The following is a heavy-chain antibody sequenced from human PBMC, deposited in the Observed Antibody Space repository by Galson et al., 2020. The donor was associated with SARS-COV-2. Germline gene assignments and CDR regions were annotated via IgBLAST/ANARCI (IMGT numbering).Heavy chain of an antibody. Sequence: ASVKVSCQASGYTFTGYYMHWVRQAPGQGLEWMGWINPNSGGTNYAQKFQGRVTMTRDTCISTSYMELSRLRSDDTAVYYCARADYCTNGVCFDYWGQGTLVTVSS. CDR2: INPNSGGT. CDR3: ARADYCTNGVCFDY. D-gene: IGHD2-8*01. V-gene: IGHV1-2*02. J-gene: IGHJ4*02. CDR1: GYTFTGYY.